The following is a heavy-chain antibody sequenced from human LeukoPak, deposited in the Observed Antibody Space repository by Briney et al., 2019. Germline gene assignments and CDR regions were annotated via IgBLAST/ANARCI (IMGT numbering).Heavy chain of an antibody. CDR2: IYWDDDK. Sequence: SGPTLVKPTQTLSLTCSFSGFSLNTGGVGVGWIRQPPGKALEWLALIYWDDDKRYSPSLKSRLTITKDTSKNQVVLAMTNMDPVDTATYYCAHSSRSFVTSPYHFDYWGQGTLVTVSS. J-gene: IGHJ4*02. CDR3: AHSSRSFVTSPYHFDY. CDR1: GFSLNTGGVG. V-gene: IGHV2-5*02. D-gene: IGHD3-10*01.